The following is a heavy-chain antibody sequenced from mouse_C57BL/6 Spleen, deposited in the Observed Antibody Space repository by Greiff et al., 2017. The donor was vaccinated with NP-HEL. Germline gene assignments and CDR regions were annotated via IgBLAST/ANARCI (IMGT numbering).Heavy chain of an antibody. J-gene: IGHJ1*03. D-gene: IGHD2-13*01. Sequence: EVMLVESEGGLVQPGSSMKLSCTASGFTFSDYYMAWVRQVPEKGLEWVANINYDGSSTYYLDSLKSRFIISRDNAKNILYLQMSSLKSEDTATYYCARGGDQGWYFDVWGTGTTVTVSS. CDR1: GFTFSDYY. CDR2: INYDGSST. V-gene: IGHV5-16*01. CDR3: ARGGDQGWYFDV.